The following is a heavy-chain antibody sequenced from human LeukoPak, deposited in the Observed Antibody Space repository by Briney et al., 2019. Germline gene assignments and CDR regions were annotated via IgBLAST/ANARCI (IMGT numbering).Heavy chain of an antibody. J-gene: IGHJ4*02. CDR2: INQDGSEI. D-gene: IGHD2-8*01. CDR3: TRGPACNNNGICHYYLDQ. V-gene: IGHV3-7*01. CDR1: GFTFSNYW. Sequence: GGSLRLSCAASGFTFSNYWMSWVRQAPGKGLEWLANINQDGSEIYYVDSVKGRFTISRDNGKNSLYLQINSLRADDTAVYYCTRGPACNNNGICHYYLDQWGQGTLVTVSS.